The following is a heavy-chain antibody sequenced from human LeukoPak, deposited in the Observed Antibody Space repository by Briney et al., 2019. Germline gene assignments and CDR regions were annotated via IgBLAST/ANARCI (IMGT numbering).Heavy chain of an antibody. CDR2: IYTSGST. V-gene: IGHV4-4*07. CDR3: ARHPYYYDSSGYYPLAWYFDL. D-gene: IGHD3-22*01. CDR1: GGSISSYY. J-gene: IGHJ2*01. Sequence: SETLSLTCTVSGGSISSYYWSWIRQPAGKGLEWIGRIYTSGSTNYNPSLKSRVTVSVDTSRNQFSLKLSSVTAADTAVYYCARHPYYYDSSGYYPLAWYFDLWGRGTLVTVSS.